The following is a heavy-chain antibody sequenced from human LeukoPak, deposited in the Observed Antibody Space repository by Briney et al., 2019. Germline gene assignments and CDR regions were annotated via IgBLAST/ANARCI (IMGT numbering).Heavy chain of an antibody. D-gene: IGHD5-18*01. Sequence: GGSLRLSCAASGFTFSSYGMHWVRQAPGKGLEWVAFIRYDGSNKYYADSVKGRFTISRDNSKNTLYLQMNSLRAEDTAVYYCAKDRLYSYGRTPLNGWGQGNLVTVSS. CDR3: AKDRLYSYGRTPLNG. CDR2: IRYDGSNK. V-gene: IGHV3-30*02. CDR1: GFTFSSYG. J-gene: IGHJ4*02.